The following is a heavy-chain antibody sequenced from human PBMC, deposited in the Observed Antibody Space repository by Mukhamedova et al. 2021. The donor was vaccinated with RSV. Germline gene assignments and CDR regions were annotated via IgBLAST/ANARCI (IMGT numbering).Heavy chain of an antibody. Sequence: GGSIITSHYYWAWIRQPPGTGLEWIETIYKSGSAYYNPSLKSRVTISVDTSKNQISLNLNYVTATDTAVYYCARKEAGTMFESWGQ. J-gene: IGHJ4*02. CDR1: GGSIITSHYY. CDR2: IYKSGSA. CDR3: ARKEAGTMFES. V-gene: IGHV4-39*01. D-gene: IGHD1-7*01.